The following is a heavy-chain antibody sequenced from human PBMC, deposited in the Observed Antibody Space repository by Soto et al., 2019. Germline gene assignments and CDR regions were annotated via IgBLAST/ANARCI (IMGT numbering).Heavy chain of an antibody. J-gene: IGHJ6*02. CDR1: GFTFSSYG. CDR3: EREFFSRDCSSTSCYADGMDV. CDR2: IWYDGSNK. Sequence: QVQLVESGGGVVQPGRSLRLSCAASGFTFSSYGMHWVRQAPGKGLEWVAVIWYDGSNKYYADSVKGRFTISRDNSKNTLYLQMNSLSAEDTAVYYCEREFFSRDCSSTSCYADGMDVWGQGTTVTVSS. D-gene: IGHD2-2*01. V-gene: IGHV3-33*01.